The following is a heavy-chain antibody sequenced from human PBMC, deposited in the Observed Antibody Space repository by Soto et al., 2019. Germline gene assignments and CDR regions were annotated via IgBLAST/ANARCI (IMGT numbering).Heavy chain of an antibody. J-gene: IGHJ4*02. Sequence: AVGSQRHSRPAARGNCVSYSAHLVSKAQGKGLEWVEVISYDGGNKYYADSVKGRFTISRDNSKNTLYLQMNSLRAEDTAVYYCARVRYYDFWSGPDYWGQGTLVTVSS. V-gene: IGHV3-30-3*01. CDR3: ARVRYYDFWSGPDY. CDR1: RGNCVSYS. CDR2: ISYDGGNK. D-gene: IGHD3-3*01.